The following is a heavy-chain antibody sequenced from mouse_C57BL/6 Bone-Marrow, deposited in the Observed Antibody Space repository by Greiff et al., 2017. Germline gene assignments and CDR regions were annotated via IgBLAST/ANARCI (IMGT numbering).Heavy chain of an antibody. V-gene: IGHV1-52*01. CDR1: GYTFTSYW. Sequence: QVQLQQPGAELVRPGSSVKLSCKASGYTFTSYWMHWVKQRPIQGLEWIGNIDPSDSETHYNQKFKDKATLAVDKSSSTAYLQLSSLTCEDSAVYYCALYYYGSSAYWGQGTLVTVSA. D-gene: IGHD1-1*01. CDR3: ALYYYGSSAY. CDR2: IDPSDSET. J-gene: IGHJ3*01.